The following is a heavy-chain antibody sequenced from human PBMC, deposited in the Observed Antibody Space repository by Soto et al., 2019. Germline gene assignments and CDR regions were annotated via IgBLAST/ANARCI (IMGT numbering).Heavy chain of an antibody. CDR2: IGSRTSDI. CDR3: VRDYYDTSGYPNTFDM. CDR1: GFTFSSYG. Sequence: PGGSLRLSCAASGFTFSSYGMPWVRQAPGKGLEWVSFIGSRTSDIYYADSVKGRFTISRDNAKNSLYLDLTRLRAEDTAVYFCVRDYYDTSGYPNTFDMWGQGTMVTVSS. V-gene: IGHV3-21*01. D-gene: IGHD3-22*01. J-gene: IGHJ3*02.